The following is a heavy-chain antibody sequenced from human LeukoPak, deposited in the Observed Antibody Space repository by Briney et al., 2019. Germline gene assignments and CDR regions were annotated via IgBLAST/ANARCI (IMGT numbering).Heavy chain of an antibody. CDR3: ARGGSGWYNYYYYMDV. CDR2: INHSGST. J-gene: IGHJ6*03. V-gene: IGHV4-34*01. Sequence: SETLSLTCAVYGGSFSGYYWSWIRQPPGKGLEWIGEINHSGSTNYSPSLKSRVTISVDTSKNQFSLKLSSVTAADTAVYYCARGGSGWYNYYYYMDVWGKGTTVTVSS. D-gene: IGHD6-19*01. CDR1: GGSFSGYY.